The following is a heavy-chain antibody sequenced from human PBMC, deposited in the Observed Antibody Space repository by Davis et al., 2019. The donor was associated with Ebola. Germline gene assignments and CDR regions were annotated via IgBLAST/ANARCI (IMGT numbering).Heavy chain of an antibody. D-gene: IGHD3-22*01. CDR3: ARDKAQSYYDTPAYHYYYNGVDV. CDR2: ISHSGYT. Sequence: MPSETLSLTCTVSGFSISGGYYWGWIRQSPGKGLEWIGSISHSGYTSFNQSLSSRVSISIDTSKNQFSLHLNSVTAADTAVYYCARDKAQSYYDTPAYHYYYNGVDVWGQGTTVTVSS. J-gene: IGHJ6*02. CDR1: GFSISGGYY. V-gene: IGHV4-38-2*02.